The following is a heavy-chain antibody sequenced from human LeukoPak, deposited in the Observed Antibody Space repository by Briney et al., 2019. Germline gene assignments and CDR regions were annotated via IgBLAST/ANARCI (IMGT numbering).Heavy chain of an antibody. CDR3: ARVLGSSSSTHAYYYYFYLDV. D-gene: IGHD6-6*01. CDR2: IYIIGST. V-gene: IGHV4-59*01. CDR1: GGSISCYY. J-gene: IGHJ6*03. Sequence: SETLSLTCTVSGGSISCYYWSWIRQPPRKGLEWVGGIYIIGSTNYNPSLKRRVTISVDTTQSQLSLKLSTVAAADTAVYYCARVLGSSSSTHAYYYYFYLDVWGKGTTATVSS.